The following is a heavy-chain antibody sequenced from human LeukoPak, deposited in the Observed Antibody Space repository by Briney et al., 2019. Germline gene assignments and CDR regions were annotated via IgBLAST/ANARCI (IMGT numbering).Heavy chain of an antibody. Sequence: GGSLRLSCAASGFTFSSYAMSWVRQAPGKGLEWVSFISTSSSYIHNADSVKGRFTISRDNAENSLYLQMNSLRAEDTAVYYCARAAIAAARIYYYMDVWGKGTTVTVSS. CDR2: ISTSSSYI. V-gene: IGHV3-21*01. D-gene: IGHD6-13*01. CDR3: ARAAIAAARIYYYMDV. CDR1: GFTFSSYA. J-gene: IGHJ6*03.